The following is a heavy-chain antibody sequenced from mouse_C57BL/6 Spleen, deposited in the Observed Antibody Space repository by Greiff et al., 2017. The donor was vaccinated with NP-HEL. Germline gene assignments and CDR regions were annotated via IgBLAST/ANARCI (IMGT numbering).Heavy chain of an antibody. V-gene: IGHV10-3*01. CDR3: VRGVLTSGRYYYAMDY. CDR1: GFTFNTYA. Sequence: EVMLVESGGGLVQPKGSLKLSCAASGFTFNTYAMHWVRQAPGKGLEWVARIRSKSSNYATYYADSVKDRFTISRDDSQSMLYLQMNNLKTEDTAMYYCVRGVLTSGRYYYAMDYWGQGTSVTVSS. CDR2: IRSKSSNYAT. D-gene: IGHD4-1*01. J-gene: IGHJ4*01.